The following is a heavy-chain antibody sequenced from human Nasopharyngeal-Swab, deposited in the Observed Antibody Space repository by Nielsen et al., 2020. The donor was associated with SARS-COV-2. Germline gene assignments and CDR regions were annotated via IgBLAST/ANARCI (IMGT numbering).Heavy chain of an antibody. Sequence: SVKVSCKVSGYTLTELSMHWLRQAPGKGLEWMGGFDPEDGETIYAQKFQGRVTMTEDTSTDTAYMELSSLRSEDTAVYYCATGPVRGVISWFDPWGQGTLVTVSS. V-gene: IGHV1-24*01. CDR2: FDPEDGET. J-gene: IGHJ5*02. CDR3: ATGPVRGVISWFDP. D-gene: IGHD3-10*01. CDR1: GYTLTELS.